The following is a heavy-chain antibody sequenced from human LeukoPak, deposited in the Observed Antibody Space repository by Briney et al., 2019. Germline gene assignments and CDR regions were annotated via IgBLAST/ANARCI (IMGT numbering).Heavy chain of an antibody. Sequence: PGGSLRLSCAASGFTFSSYAMSWVRQAPGKGLEWVSAISGSGGSTYYADSVKGRFTISRDNSKNSLNLQMNSLRVEDTAVYYYARHCSTASCSWGYWGQGTLVTVSS. D-gene: IGHD2-2*01. CDR3: ARHCSTASCSWGY. V-gene: IGHV3-23*01. J-gene: IGHJ4*02. CDR1: GFTFSSYA. CDR2: ISGSGGST.